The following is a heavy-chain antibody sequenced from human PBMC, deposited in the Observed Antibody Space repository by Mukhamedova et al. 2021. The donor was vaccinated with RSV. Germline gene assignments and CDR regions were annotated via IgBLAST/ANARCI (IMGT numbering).Heavy chain of an antibody. D-gene: IGHD6-19*01. CDR3: ARVSSGWYGVRYFDY. CDR2: INAGNGNT. Sequence: MGWINAGNGNTKYSQKFQSRVTITRDTSASTAYMELSSLRSEDTAVYYCARVSSGWYGVRYFDYWGQGTLVTVSS. J-gene: IGHJ4*02. V-gene: IGHV1-3*01.